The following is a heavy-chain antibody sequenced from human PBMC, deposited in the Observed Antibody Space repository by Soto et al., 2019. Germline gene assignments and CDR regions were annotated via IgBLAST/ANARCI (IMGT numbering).Heavy chain of an antibody. Sequence: PGGSLRLSCAASGFGFDGYAMHWVRQAPGKGLEWVSGISWNSGTIAYADSVKGRFTISRDNAKNSLYLQMNSLRVEDMALYYCAKDSRLRFYGMDVWGQGTTVTVSS. J-gene: IGHJ6*02. D-gene: IGHD5-12*01. CDR2: ISWNSGTI. V-gene: IGHV3-9*03. CDR1: GFGFDGYA. CDR3: AKDSRLRFYGMDV.